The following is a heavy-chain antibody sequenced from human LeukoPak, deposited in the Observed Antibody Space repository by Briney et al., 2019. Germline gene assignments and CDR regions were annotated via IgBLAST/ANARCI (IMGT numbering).Heavy chain of an antibody. D-gene: IGHD3-3*01. CDR1: GGSISSSSYY. CDR3: ARGSVLRYFDY. CDR2: IYYSGST. Sequence: SETLSLTCTVSGGSISSSSYYWGWIRQPPGKGLEWIGSIYYSGSTYYNPSLKSRVTISVDTSKNQFSLKLSSVTAADTAVYYCARGSVLRYFDYWGQGTLVTVSS. J-gene: IGHJ4*02. V-gene: IGHV4-39*01.